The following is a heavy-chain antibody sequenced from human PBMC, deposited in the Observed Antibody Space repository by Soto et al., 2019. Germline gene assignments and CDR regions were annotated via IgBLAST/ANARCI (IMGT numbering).Heavy chain of an antibody. CDR2: ISTSGNT. Sequence: SETLSLTCSVSGVSMRNSYWTWIRQSAGKGLEWIWRISTSGNTNYNPSLNSRLTMPVDTYKNQVSLKLTSVTAADTAVYYCARGGTMVRGVIIPKGYYYGMDVGGQGTTVTVSS. CDR3: ARGGTMVRGVIIPKGYYYGMDV. J-gene: IGHJ6*02. V-gene: IGHV4-4*07. CDR1: GVSMRNSY. D-gene: IGHD3-10*01.